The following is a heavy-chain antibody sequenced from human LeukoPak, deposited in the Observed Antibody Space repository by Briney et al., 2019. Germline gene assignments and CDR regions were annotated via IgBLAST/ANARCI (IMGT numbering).Heavy chain of an antibody. Sequence: GGSLRLPCAASGFTFSSYAMSWVRQAPGKGLEWVSAISGSGGSTYYADSVKGRSTISRDNSKNTLYLQMNSLRAEDTAVYYCAKLGYGVYSSVDYWGQGTLVTVSS. CDR2: ISGSGGST. CDR3: AKLGYGVYSSVDY. J-gene: IGHJ4*02. D-gene: IGHD6-25*01. CDR1: GFTFSSYA. V-gene: IGHV3-23*01.